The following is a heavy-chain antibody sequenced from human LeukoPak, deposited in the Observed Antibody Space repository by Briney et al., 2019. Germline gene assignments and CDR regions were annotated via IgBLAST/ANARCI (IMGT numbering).Heavy chain of an antibody. Sequence: SETLSLTCTVSGGSISSYYWSWIRQPPGKGLEWIGYIYYSGSTNYNPSLKSRVTISVDTSKNQFSLKLSSVTAADTAVYYCARVLQTYYYDSSGYYYASDASDIWGQGTMVTVSS. CDR1: GGSISSYY. CDR3: ARVLQTYYYDSSGYYYASDASDI. V-gene: IGHV4-59*01. D-gene: IGHD3-22*01. J-gene: IGHJ3*02. CDR2: IYYSGST.